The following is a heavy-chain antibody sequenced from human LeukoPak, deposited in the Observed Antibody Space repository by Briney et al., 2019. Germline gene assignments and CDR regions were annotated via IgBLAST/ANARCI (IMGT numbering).Heavy chain of an antibody. CDR1: GFTFSSYA. D-gene: IGHD3-3*01. J-gene: IGHJ5*02. Sequence: GGSLRLSCAASGFTFSSYAMHWVRQAPGKGLEWVAVISYDGSNKYYADSVKGRFTISRDNSKNTLYLQMNSLRAEDTAVYYCARDLYDFWSGYDNWFDPWGQGTLVTVSS. CDR2: ISYDGSNK. CDR3: ARDLYDFWSGYDNWFDP. V-gene: IGHV3-30*04.